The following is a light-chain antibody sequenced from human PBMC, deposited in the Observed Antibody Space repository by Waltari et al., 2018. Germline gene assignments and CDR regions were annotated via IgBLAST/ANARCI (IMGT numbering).Light chain of an antibody. CDR3: GTWDSSLSAVV. Sequence: QSVLTQPPPVSATPGQKVTISRSGRRSNIGTNYVPWYQQPPGTAPKLLIYNNDKRTSGIPNRFSGSKSGTSATLGITGLQTGDEADYYCGTWDSSLSAVVFGGGTKLTVL. CDR1: RSNIGTNY. V-gene: IGLV1-51*01. J-gene: IGLJ2*01. CDR2: NND.